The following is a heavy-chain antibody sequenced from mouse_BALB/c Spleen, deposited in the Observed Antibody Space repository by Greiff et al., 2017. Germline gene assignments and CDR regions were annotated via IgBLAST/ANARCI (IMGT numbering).Heavy chain of an antibody. J-gene: IGHJ3*01. CDR3: AGDMITRGFAY. CDR2: IYPGSGNT. V-gene: IGHV1-84*02. CDR1: GYTFTDYY. D-gene: IGHD2-4*01. Sequence: LMESGPELVKPGASVKISCKASGYTFTDYYINWVKQKPGQGLEWIGWIYPGSGNTKYNEKFKGKATLTVDTSSSTAYMQLSSLTSEDTAVYFCAGDMITRGFAYWGQGTLVTVSA.